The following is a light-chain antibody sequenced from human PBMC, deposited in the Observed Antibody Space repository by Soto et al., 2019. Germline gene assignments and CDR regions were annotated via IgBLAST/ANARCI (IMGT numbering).Light chain of an antibody. CDR1: SSNIGSNT. V-gene: IGLV1-44*01. J-gene: IGLJ3*02. CDR3: AAWDDSLNGPNWV. CDR2: INN. Sequence: QAVVTRPPSASGTPGQRVTISCSGSSSNIGSNTVNWYQQLPGTAPKLLIYINNQRPSGVPDRFSGSKSGTSASLAISGLQSEDEADYYCAAWDDSLNGPNWVFGGGTKLTVL.